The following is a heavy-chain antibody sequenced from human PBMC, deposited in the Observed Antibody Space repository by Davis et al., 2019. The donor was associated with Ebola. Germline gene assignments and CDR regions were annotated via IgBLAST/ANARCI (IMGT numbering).Heavy chain of an antibody. V-gene: IGHV1-46*01. CDR3: ARYTSGSSLGH. CDR1: GYTFTGYY. Sequence: AASVKVSCKASGYTFTGYYMHWVRQAPGQGLEWMGIINPSGGTTSYAQKFQGRITLTRDTSTSTVYMELSSLRSEDTAAYYCARYTSGSSLGHWGQGTLVTVSS. J-gene: IGHJ4*02. D-gene: IGHD5-12*01. CDR2: INPSGGTT.